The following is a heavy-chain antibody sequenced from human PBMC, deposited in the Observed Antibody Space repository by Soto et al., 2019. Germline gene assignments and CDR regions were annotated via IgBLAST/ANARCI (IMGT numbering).Heavy chain of an antibody. Sequence: GASVKVSCKASGYTFTSYDINWVRQATGQGPEWMGWMNPNSGNTGYAQKFQGRVTMTRNTSISTAYMELSSLRSEDTAVYYCARGIMITFGGVIVIPDYWGQGTLVTVSS. CDR2: MNPNSGNT. V-gene: IGHV1-8*01. D-gene: IGHD3-16*02. CDR1: GYTFTSYD. CDR3: ARGIMITFGGVIVIPDY. J-gene: IGHJ4*02.